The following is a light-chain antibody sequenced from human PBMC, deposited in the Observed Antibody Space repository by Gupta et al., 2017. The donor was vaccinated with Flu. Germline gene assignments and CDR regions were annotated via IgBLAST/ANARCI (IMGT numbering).Light chain of an antibody. CDR1: KLGNKF. CDR3: QAWDSSTDWV. J-gene: IGLJ3*02. CDR2: QDK. V-gene: IGLV3-1*01. Sequence: SYALTQPPSVSVSPGQTASITCSGDKLGNKFACWYQQKPGQSPVLVIYQDKKRPSGIPERFSGSNSGNTASLTISGTQATDEADYFCQAWDSSTDWVFGGGTKLTVL.